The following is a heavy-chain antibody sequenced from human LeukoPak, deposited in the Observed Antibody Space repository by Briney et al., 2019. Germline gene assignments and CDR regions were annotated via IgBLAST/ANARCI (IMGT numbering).Heavy chain of an antibody. CDR3: AREDNLGNYYNFYMDV. CDR1: GFTFSSYS. D-gene: IGHD1-1*01. J-gene: IGHJ6*03. Sequence: PGGSLRLSCAASGFTFSSYSMNWVRQAPGKGLEWVSYISPRSSNIYYADSVKGRFTITRDDAKNSLYLQMNSLRAEDTAAYYCAREDNLGNYYNFYMDVWGKGTTVSVSS. V-gene: IGHV3-48*01. CDR2: ISPRSSNI.